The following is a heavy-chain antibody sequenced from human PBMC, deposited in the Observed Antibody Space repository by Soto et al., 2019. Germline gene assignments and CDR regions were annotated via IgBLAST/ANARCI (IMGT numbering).Heavy chain of an antibody. CDR2: INHSGST. Sequence: PSETLSLTCAVYGGSFSGYYWSWIRQPPGKGLEWIGEINHSGSTNYNPSLKSQVTISVDTSKNQFSPKLSSVTAADTAVYYCAKLTVASFDYWGQGXLVTVSS. CDR1: GGSFSGYY. J-gene: IGHJ4*02. D-gene: IGHD4-17*01. CDR3: AKLTVASFDY. V-gene: IGHV4-34*01.